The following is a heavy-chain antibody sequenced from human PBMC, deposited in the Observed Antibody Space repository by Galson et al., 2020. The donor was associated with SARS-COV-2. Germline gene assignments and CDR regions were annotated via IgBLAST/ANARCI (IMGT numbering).Heavy chain of an antibody. V-gene: IGHV4-59*08. J-gene: IGHJ6*03. CDR1: GDSISNYC. Sequence: SETLSLTCSVSGDSISNYCWTWIRQPPGKGLEWIGHIYDSGTTKYNPSLQSRVTISVDTSKNQFSLKLSSVTAADTAVYYCARRSGIVGATGNYYYMDVWGKGTT. CDR2: IYDSGTT. D-gene: IGHD1-26*01. CDR3: ARRSGIVGATGNYYYMDV.